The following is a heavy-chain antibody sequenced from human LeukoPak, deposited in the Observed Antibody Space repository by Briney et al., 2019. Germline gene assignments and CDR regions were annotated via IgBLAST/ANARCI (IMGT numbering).Heavy chain of an antibody. CDR3: VKIAVADYYFDY. J-gene: IGHJ4*02. Sequence: GGSLRLSCAASGFTFSSYAMSWVRQAPGKGLEWVSAISGSGGSTYYADSVKGRSTISRDNSKNTLYLQINSLRAEDTAVYYCVKIAVADYYFDYWGQGTLVTVSS. D-gene: IGHD6-19*01. CDR1: GFTFSSYA. CDR2: ISGSGGST. V-gene: IGHV3-23*01.